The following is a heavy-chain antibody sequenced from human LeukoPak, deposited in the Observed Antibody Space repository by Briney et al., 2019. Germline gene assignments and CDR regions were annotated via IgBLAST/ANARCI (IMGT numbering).Heavy chain of an antibody. D-gene: IGHD3-16*02. Sequence: GGSLRLSCAASGFTFSNFAMAWVRQVPEKGLEWVSFIRGGGAGAHYANSVRGRFTISRDNSKNTLYLEMNSLRADDTAVYYCAKASYSYGNDAFDIWGQGTKVTVSS. CDR3: AKASYSYGNDAFDI. CDR1: GFTFSNFA. CDR2: IRGGGAGA. J-gene: IGHJ3*02. V-gene: IGHV3-23*01.